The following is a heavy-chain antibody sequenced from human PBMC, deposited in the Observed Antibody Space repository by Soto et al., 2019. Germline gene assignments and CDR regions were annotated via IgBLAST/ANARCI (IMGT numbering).Heavy chain of an antibody. CDR2: IIPIFGTA. CDR3: ARVVHYYDSFEYFQH. Sequence: QVQLVQSGAEVKKPGSSVKVSCKASGGTFSSYAISWVRQAPGQGLEWMGGIIPIFGTANYAQKFQGRVTIXXDXSXXTAYMELSSLRSEDTAVYYCARVVHYYDSFEYFQHWGQGTLVTVSS. J-gene: IGHJ1*01. D-gene: IGHD3-22*01. CDR1: GGTFSSYA. V-gene: IGHV1-69*12.